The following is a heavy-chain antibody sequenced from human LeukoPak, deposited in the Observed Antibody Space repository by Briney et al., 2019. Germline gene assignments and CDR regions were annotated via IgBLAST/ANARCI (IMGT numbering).Heavy chain of an antibody. CDR2: ILYDGSNK. Sequence: GRSLRLSCAASGFTFSRYGMHWVRQAPGKGLEWVAVILYDGSNKYYAVSVKGRFTISRDNSKNTLYLQMNSLRAEDTAVYYCAKDHEPYCGGDCFNGDYWGQGTLVTVSS. CDR3: AKDHEPYCGGDCFNGDY. J-gene: IGHJ4*02. D-gene: IGHD2-21*02. CDR1: GFTFSRYG. V-gene: IGHV3-30*18.